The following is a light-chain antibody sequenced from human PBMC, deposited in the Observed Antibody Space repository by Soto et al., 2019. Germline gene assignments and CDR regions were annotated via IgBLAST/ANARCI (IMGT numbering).Light chain of an antibody. V-gene: IGLV6-57*02. Sequence: NFMLTQPHSVSASPGKTVTISCTGSGGSIATNYVQWHQQRPGSAPTTVIYEDDKRPSGVPDRFSGSIDRSSNSASLILSELKTEDEADYYCQSHDSTNVVFGRGTKVTVL. CDR2: EDD. CDR3: QSHDSTNVV. CDR1: GGSIATNY. J-gene: IGLJ2*01.